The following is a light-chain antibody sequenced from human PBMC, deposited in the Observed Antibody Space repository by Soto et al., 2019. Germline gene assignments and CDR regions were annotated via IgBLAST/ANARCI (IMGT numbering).Light chain of an antibody. CDR2: DAS. Sequence: DIQMAQASWTMHASLVQRVYITCXASHSISSWLAWYQQKPGKAPKLLIYDASSLESGVPSRFSSSGSGTEFTLTISSLQPDDFATYYCLQDFNYPITFGQGTRLEI. V-gene: IGKV1-5*01. J-gene: IGKJ5*01. CDR3: LQDFNYPIT. CDR1: HSISSW.